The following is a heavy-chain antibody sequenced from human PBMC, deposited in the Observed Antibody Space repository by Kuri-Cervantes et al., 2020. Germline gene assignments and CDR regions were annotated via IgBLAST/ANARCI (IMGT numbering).Heavy chain of an antibody. V-gene: IGHV3-21*04. CDR1: GFTLSNYT. CDR2: IRSSSTFI. Sequence: LSLTCAASGFTLSNYTMNWVRQAPGKGLEWVSSIRSSSTFIFYTDSVRGRFTISRDNSKNTLYLQMNSLRAEDTAVYYCASDAVVATPGAFDIWGQGTMVTVSS. D-gene: IGHD5-12*01. CDR3: ASDAVVATPGAFDI. J-gene: IGHJ3*02.